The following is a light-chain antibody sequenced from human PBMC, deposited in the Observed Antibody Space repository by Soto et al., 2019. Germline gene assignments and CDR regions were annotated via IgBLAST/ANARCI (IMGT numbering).Light chain of an antibody. CDR1: SSDVGGYNS. V-gene: IGLV2-8*01. CDR2: EVN. Sequence: QSVLTQPPSASGSPGQSVTISCTGTSSDVGGYNSVSWYQQHPGKAPKLMIFEVNKRPSGVPDRFSGSKSDNTASLTVSGLQAEDEADYYCFSYAGSNNYVFGTGTKLTVL. CDR3: FSYAGSNNYV. J-gene: IGLJ1*01.